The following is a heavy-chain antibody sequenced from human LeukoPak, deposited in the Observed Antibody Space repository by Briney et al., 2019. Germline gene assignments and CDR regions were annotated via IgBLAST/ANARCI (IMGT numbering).Heavy chain of an antibody. CDR1: GYRFTSFW. CDR3: ARSTSDYYGLGV. J-gene: IGHJ6*02. V-gene: IGHV5-51*01. CDR2: IYPGDSDT. Sequence: GESLKISCKGSGYRFTSFWIGWVRQVAGKGLEWMGIIYPGDSDTRYSPSFQGQVTISADKSISTAYLQLSSLKASDTAICYCARSTSDYYGLGVWGQGTTVTVSS.